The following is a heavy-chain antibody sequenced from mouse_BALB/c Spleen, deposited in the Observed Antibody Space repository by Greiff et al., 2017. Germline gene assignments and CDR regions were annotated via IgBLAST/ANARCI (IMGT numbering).Heavy chain of an antibody. D-gene: IGHD1-2*01. CDR2: ISSGSSTI. CDR1: GFTFSSFG. Sequence: EVQLVESGGGLVQPGGSRKLSCPASGFTFSSFGMHWVRQAPEKGLEWVAYISSGSSTIYYADTVKGRFTISRDNPKNTLSLQMTSLRSEDTAMYYCARHYCGYGRGAMDYWGQGTSVTVSS. J-gene: IGHJ4*01. CDR3: ARHYCGYGRGAMDY. V-gene: IGHV5-17*02.